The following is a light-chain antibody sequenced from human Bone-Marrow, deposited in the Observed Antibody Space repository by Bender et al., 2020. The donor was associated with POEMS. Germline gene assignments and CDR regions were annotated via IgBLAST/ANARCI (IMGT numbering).Light chain of an antibody. J-gene: IGLJ3*02. V-gene: IGLV1-44*01. CDR3: ESWDDGLSGWV. CDR2: ANG. CDR1: SSNIGSSP. Sequence: QSVLAQPPSASGTPGQTITISCSGGSSNIGSSPVKWYQQFPGTAPKVLLYANGHRPSGVPDRFSGSKSGTSASLAISGLQSEDEEDYFCESWDDGLSGWVFGGGTKVTVL.